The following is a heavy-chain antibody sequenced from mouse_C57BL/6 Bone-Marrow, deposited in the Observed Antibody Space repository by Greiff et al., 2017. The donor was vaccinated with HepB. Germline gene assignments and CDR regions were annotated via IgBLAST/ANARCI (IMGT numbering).Heavy chain of an antibody. V-gene: IGHV5-15*01. D-gene: IGHD4-1*01. J-gene: IGHJ4*01. CDR1: GFTFSDYG. CDR2: ISNLAYSI. CDR3: ARHWDDAMDY. Sequence: EVKLVESGGGLVQPGGSLKLSCAASGFTFSDYGLAWVRQAPRKGPEWVAFISNLAYSIYYADTVTGRFTISRENAKKTLYLEMSILRSEDTAMYYCARHWDDAMDYWGQGDSVTVSS.